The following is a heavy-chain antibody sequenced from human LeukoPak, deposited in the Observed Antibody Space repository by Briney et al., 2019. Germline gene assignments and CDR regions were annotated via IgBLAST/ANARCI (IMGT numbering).Heavy chain of an antibody. J-gene: IGHJ2*01. CDR1: GFTLRVYD. CDR2: IDTAGNG. CDR3: VREGFNGVDSPAYFDL. D-gene: IGHD2-8*01. Sequence: PGGSLRLSCAPSGFTLRVYDMHGVRETTGKGVVWVSDIDTAGNGYYPDSVRGRFYISREDAKNSFYLQMNSLPASDAAVYYCVREGFNGVDSPAYFDLWGRGTLVTVSS. V-gene: IGHV3-13*04.